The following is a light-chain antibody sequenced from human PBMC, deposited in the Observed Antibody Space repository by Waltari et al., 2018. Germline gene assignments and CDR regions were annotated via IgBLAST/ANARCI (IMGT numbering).Light chain of an antibody. CDR2: GVN. J-gene: IGLJ1*01. CDR1: GSDVGAYNY. Sequence: QSALTQPASVSGSPGQSITISCIGTGSDVGAYNYVSWHQQLPGKAPKVMIYGVNNRPSGVSNRFSGSKSSNTASLIISGLQADDEADYYCSSYTSNGTLVFGTGTKVTVV. CDR3: SSYTSNGTLV. V-gene: IGLV2-14*01.